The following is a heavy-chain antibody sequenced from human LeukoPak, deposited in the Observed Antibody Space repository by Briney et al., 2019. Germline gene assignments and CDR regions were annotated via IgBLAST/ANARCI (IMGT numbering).Heavy chain of an antibody. CDR3: ARPSGNSGHYYGMDV. Sequence: SETLSLTCTVSGGSISSSSYYWSWIRQHPGKGLEWIGYIYYSGSTYYNPSLKSRVTISVDTSKNQFSLKLSSVTAADTAVYYCARPSGNSGHYYGMDVWGQGTTVTVSS. D-gene: IGHD4-23*01. CDR2: IYYSGST. V-gene: IGHV4-31*03. J-gene: IGHJ6*02. CDR1: GGSISSSSYY.